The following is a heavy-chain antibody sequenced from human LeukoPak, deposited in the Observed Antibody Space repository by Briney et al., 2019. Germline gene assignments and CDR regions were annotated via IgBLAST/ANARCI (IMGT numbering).Heavy chain of an antibody. CDR3: ARGGFSDNWFDP. J-gene: IGHJ5*02. D-gene: IGHD2-15*01. Sequence: SETLSLTCAIYGGSFSGYYWSWIRQPPGKGLEWIGEINHSGSTNYNPSLKSRVTISVDTSKNQFSLKLSSVTAADTAVYYCARGGFSDNWFDPWGQGTLVTVSS. CDR2: INHSGST. V-gene: IGHV4-34*01. CDR1: GGSFSGYY.